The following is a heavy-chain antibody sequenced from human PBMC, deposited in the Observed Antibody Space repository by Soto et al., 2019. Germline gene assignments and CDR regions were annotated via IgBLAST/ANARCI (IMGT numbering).Heavy chain of an antibody. V-gene: IGHV6-1*01. CDR3: ARDGSGFHWYFDV. CDR1: GDSVSSVTAT. J-gene: IGHJ2*01. D-gene: IGHD6-19*01. Sequence: QVQRQQSGPGLVKPSQTLSLMCDISGDSVSSVTATWSWIRQSPSRGREWLGRTYYRSKWYYDYAVSVKSRIVITPDTSKNQLTLDLNSVTPEDTAVYFCARDGSGFHWYFDVWGRGTLVTVSS. CDR2: TYYRSKWYY.